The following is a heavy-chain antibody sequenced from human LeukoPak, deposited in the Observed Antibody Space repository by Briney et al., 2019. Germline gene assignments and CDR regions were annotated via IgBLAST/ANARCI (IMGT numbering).Heavy chain of an antibody. Sequence: SETLSLTCTVSGGSISRYYWSWIRQPPGKGLEWIGYIYSSGSTNYNPSLKSRVTISVDTPKNQFSLKLSSVTAADTAVYYCARGRGISYGHWGQGTLVTVSS. CDR3: ARGRGISYGH. CDR2: IYSSGST. CDR1: GGSISRYY. J-gene: IGHJ4*02. V-gene: IGHV4-59*01. D-gene: IGHD5-18*01.